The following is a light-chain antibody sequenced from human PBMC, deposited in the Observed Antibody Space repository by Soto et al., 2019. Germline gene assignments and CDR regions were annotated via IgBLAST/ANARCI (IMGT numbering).Light chain of an antibody. CDR1: SSDVGSYNF. J-gene: IGLJ1*01. CDR2: DVA. Sequence: QSALTQPRSVSGSPGQSVTISCTGTSSDVGSYNFLSWHQQHPGKAPKLMIYDVAKRPSGVPDRFSGSKSGNTASLTISGLQAEDEADYYCCTFAGRYSYVFGSGTKLTVL. CDR3: CTFAGRYSYV. V-gene: IGLV2-11*01.